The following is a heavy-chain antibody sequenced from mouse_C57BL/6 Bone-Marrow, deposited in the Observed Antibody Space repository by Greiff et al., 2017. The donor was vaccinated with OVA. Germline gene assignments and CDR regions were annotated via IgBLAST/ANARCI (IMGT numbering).Heavy chain of an antibody. V-gene: IGHV1-81*01. CDR1: GYTFTSYG. D-gene: IGHD2-2*01. CDR3: ARSGLPAWFAY. CDR2: IYPRSGNT. J-gene: IGHJ3*01. Sequence: VKVVESGAELARPGASVKLSCKASGYTFTSYGISWVKQRTGQGLEWIGEIYPRSGNTYYNEKFKGKATLTADKSSSTAYMELRSLTSEDSAVYFCARSGLPAWFAYWGQGTLVTVSA.